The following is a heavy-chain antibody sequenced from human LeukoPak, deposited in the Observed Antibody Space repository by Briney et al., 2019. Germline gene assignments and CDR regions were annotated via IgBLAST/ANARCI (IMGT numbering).Heavy chain of an antibody. Sequence: GGSLRLSCAPSGLSVRTTYMSWVRQAPGKRLEWVSVLYTGGGTDHADSVKGRFAISRDNSKNTLSLQMNSLRVEDTAIYYCTRSGYRHPYHFDSWGQGTLVIVSS. CDR1: GLSVRTTY. D-gene: IGHD3-22*01. V-gene: IGHV3-53*01. CDR2: LYTGGGT. J-gene: IGHJ4*02. CDR3: TRSGYRHPYHFDS.